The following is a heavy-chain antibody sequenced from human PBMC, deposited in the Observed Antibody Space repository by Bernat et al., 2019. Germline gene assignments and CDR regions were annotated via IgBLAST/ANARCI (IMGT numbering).Heavy chain of an antibody. CDR2: TYYRSKWYN. CDR3: AGSEGYSSSWRPKGGAFDI. CDR1: GDSVSSNSAA. V-gene: IGHV6-1*01. J-gene: IGHJ3*02. D-gene: IGHD6-13*01. Sequence: QVQLQQSGPGLVKPSQTLSLTCAISGDSVSSNSAAWNWIRQSPSRGLEWLGRTYYRSKWYNDYAVSVKSRITINPDTSKNQFSLQLNSVTPEDTAVYYCAGSEGYSSSWRPKGGAFDIWGQGTMVTVSS.